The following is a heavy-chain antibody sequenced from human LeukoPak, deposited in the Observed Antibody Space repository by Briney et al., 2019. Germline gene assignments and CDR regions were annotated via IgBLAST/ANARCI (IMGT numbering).Heavy chain of an antibody. D-gene: IGHD1-1*01. J-gene: IGHJ4*02. Sequence: PGGSLRLSCAASGFTFSRYWMSWVRQAPGKGLEWVANIKQDGSEKYYVASVKGRFTIARDNAKNSLYLQMNSLRAEDTAVYYCARALTTLTYEGYWGQGTLVTVSS. CDR2: IKQDGSEK. V-gene: IGHV3-7*01. CDR1: GFTFSRYW. CDR3: ARALTTLTYEGY.